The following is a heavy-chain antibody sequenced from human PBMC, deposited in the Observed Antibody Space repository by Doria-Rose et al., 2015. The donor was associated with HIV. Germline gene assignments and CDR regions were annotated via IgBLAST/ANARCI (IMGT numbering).Heavy chain of an antibody. CDR2: ISYDESNK. J-gene: IGHJ6*02. CDR1: GFTFSTYA. Sequence: SCAASGFTFSTYAMHWVRQAPGKGLEWVAVISYDESNKYYADSVQGRFTISRDNSKNTLYLQMNSLTAEDTAVYYCARPATETYYYYYGMDVWGQGTTVTVSS. CDR3: ARPATETYYYYYGMDV. V-gene: IGHV3-30*04.